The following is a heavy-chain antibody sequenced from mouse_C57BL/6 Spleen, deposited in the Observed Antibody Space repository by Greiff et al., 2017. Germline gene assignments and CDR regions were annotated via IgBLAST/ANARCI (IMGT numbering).Heavy chain of an antibody. CDR3: ARDSVYYSTPFDY. D-gene: IGHD2-5*01. Sequence: EVKLVESGGGLVKPGGSLKLSCAASGFTFSSYAMSWVRQTPEKRLEWVATISDGGSYTYYPDTVKGRFTISRDNAKNNLYLQMSHLKSEDTAVYYCARDSVYYSTPFDYWGQGTTLTVSS. J-gene: IGHJ2*01. V-gene: IGHV5-4*03. CDR2: ISDGGSYT. CDR1: GFTFSSYA.